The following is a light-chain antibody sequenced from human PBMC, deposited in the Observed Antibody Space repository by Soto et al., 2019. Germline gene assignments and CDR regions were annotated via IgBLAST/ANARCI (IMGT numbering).Light chain of an antibody. CDR3: STWDDSLTGVV. CDR1: TSNIGSNS. Sequence: QSVLTQPPSGSGTPGQRVTISCSGITSNIGSNSVNWYQQLPGTAPKLLIYSNNQRPSGVPDRFSGSKSGTSASLAISGLQSEDEADYYCSTWDDSLTGVVFGGGTKLTVL. V-gene: IGLV1-44*01. CDR2: SNN. J-gene: IGLJ2*01.